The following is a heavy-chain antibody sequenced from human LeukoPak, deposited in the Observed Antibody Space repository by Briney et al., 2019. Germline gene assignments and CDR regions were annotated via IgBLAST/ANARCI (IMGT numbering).Heavy chain of an antibody. Sequence: PSETLSLTCTVSGGSISSGGYYWSWIRQHPGKGLEWIGYIYYSGSTYYNPSLKSRVTISVDTSKNQFSLKLSSVTAADTAVYYCARDRGATVTTYYYYYYGTDVWGQGTTVTVSS. CDR1: GGSISSGGYY. D-gene: IGHD4-17*01. V-gene: IGHV4-31*03. J-gene: IGHJ6*02. CDR2: IYYSGST. CDR3: ARDRGATVTTYYYYYYGTDV.